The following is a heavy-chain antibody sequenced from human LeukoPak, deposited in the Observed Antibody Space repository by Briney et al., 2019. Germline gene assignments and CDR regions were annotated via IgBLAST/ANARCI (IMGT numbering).Heavy chain of an antibody. CDR3: AKGRKIAGPIQRSGYYFDY. J-gene: IGHJ4*02. CDR1: GFTFSSYA. V-gene: IGHV3-23*01. CDR2: ISGSGGST. D-gene: IGHD3-22*01. Sequence: GALRLSCAASGFTFSSYAMSWVRQAPGKGLEWVSAISGSGGSTYYEDSVKGRFTISRDNSKNTLYLQMNSLRAEDTAVYYCAKGRKIAGPIQRSGYYFDYWGQGTLVTVSS.